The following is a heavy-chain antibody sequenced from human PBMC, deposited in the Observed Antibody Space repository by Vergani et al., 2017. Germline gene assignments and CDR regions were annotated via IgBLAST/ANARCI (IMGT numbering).Heavy chain of an antibody. Sequence: QVQLQQWGAGLLKPSETLSLTCAVYGGSFSGYYWSWIRQPPGKGLEWIGEINHSGSTNYNPSLKSRVTISVDTSKNQFSLKLSSVTAADTAVYYCARGRYDILTGYPPPYYYMDFWGKGTTVTVSS. CDR3: ARGRYDILTGYPPPYYYMDF. V-gene: IGHV4-34*01. CDR1: GGSFSGYY. D-gene: IGHD3-9*01. CDR2: INHSGST. J-gene: IGHJ6*03.